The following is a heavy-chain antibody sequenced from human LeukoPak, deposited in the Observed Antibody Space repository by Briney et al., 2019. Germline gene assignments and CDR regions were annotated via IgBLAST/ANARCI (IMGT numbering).Heavy chain of an antibody. CDR2: INHSGST. J-gene: IGHJ4*02. CDR3: ARDKPKVVPAATFFDY. V-gene: IGHV4-34*01. D-gene: IGHD2-2*01. Sequence: SETLSLTCAVYGGSFSGYYWSWIRQPPGKGLEWIGEINHSGSTNYNPSLKSRVTISVDTSKNQFSLKLSSVTAADTAVYYCARDKPKVVPAATFFDYWGQGTLVTVSS. CDR1: GGSFSGYY.